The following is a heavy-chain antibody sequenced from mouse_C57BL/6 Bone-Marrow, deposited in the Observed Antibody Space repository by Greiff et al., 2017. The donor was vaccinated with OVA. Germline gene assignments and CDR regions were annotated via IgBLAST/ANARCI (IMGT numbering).Heavy chain of an antibody. CDR1: GFTFSDYY. Sequence: DVKLVESEGGLVQPGSSMKLSCTASGFTFSDYYMAWVRQVPEKGLEWVANINYDGSSTYYLDSLMSRFIISRDNAKNILYLHMSSLKSEDTATYYCARGELYFDYWGQGTTLTVSS. CDR2: INYDGSST. V-gene: IGHV5-16*01. J-gene: IGHJ2*01. CDR3: ARGELYFDY.